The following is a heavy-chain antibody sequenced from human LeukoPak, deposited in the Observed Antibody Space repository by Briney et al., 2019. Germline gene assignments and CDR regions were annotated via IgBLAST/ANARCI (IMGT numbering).Heavy chain of an antibody. Sequence: GGSLRLSCAASGFTVSSNYMSWVRQAPGKGLEWVSVIYSGGSTYYADSVKGRFTISRDNAKNSLYLQMNSLRAEDTAVYYCARGDGYNYPFFDYWGQGTLVTVSS. V-gene: IGHV3-53*01. CDR1: GFTVSSNY. J-gene: IGHJ4*02. D-gene: IGHD5-24*01. CDR3: ARGDGYNYPFFDY. CDR2: IYSGGST.